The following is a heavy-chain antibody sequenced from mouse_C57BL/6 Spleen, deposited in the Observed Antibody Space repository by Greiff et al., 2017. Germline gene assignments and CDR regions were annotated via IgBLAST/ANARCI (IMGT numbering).Heavy chain of an antibody. V-gene: IGHV8-8*01. J-gene: IGHJ4*01. CDR2: IWWDDDK. CDR3: GRIGDYGNSDYYAIDY. D-gene: IGHD2-1*01. CDR1: GFSLSTFGMG. Sequence: QVTLKVSGPGILQPSQTLSLTCSFSGFSLSTFGMGVGWIRQPSGKGLEWLAHIWWDDDKYYNPALKSRLTISKDTSKNQVFLKIANVDTADTATYYCGRIGDYGNSDYYAIDYWGQGTSVTVSS.